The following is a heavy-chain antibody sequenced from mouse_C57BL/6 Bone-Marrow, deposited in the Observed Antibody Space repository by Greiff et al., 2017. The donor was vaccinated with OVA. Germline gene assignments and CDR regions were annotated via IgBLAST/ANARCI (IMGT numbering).Heavy chain of an antibody. CDR2: ISNLAYSI. V-gene: IGHV5-15*01. J-gene: IGHJ1*03. CDR3: ARQRHYWYFDV. CDR1: GFTFSDYG. Sequence: VQLKESGGGLVQPGGSLKLSCAASGFTFSDYGMAWVRQAPRKGPEWVAFISNLAYSIYYADTVTGRFTISRENAKNTLYLEMSSLRSEDTAMYYCARQRHYWYFDVWGTGTTVTVSS. D-gene: IGHD6-1*01.